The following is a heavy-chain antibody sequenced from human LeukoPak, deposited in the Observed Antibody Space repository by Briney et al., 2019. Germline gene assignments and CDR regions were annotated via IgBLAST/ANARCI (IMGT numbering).Heavy chain of an antibody. CDR3: ARDVTHSSSWYERDFQH. CDR2: ISSSSSHI. V-gene: IGHV3-21*01. Sequence: AGESLRLSCAASGFTFSSYSMNWVRQAPGKGLEWVSSISSSSSHIYYADSVKGRFTISRDNAKNSLYLQMNSLRAEDTAVYYCARDVTHSSSWYERDFQHWGQGTLVTVSS. D-gene: IGHD6-13*01. J-gene: IGHJ1*01. CDR1: GFTFSSYS.